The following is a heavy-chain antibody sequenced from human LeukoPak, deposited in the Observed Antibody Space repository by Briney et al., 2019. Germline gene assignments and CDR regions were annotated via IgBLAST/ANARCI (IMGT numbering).Heavy chain of an antibody. CDR3: ARAIDYGDDPFDD. J-gene: IGHJ4*02. Sequence: GGSLRLSCAASGFTFRSYSMNWVRQAPGKGLEWVSSISSSSSYIYYADSVKGGFAISRDNSKNTLYLQMNSLRAEDTAVYYCARAIDYGDDPFDDWGQGTLVTVSS. D-gene: IGHD4-17*01. V-gene: IGHV3-21*01. CDR2: ISSSSSYI. CDR1: GFTFRSYS.